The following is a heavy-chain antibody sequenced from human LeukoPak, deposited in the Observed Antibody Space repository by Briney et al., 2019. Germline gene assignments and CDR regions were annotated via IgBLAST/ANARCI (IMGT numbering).Heavy chain of an antibody. V-gene: IGHV4-59*01. Sequence: SETLSLTCTVSGGSISSYYWSWIRQPPGKGLEWIGYIYYSGSTNYNPSLKSRVTISVDTSKNQFSLKLSSVTAADTAVCYCARLQYSYGYYYFDYWGQGTLVTVSS. J-gene: IGHJ4*02. D-gene: IGHD5-18*01. CDR2: IYYSGST. CDR3: ARLQYSYGYYYFDY. CDR1: GGSISSYY.